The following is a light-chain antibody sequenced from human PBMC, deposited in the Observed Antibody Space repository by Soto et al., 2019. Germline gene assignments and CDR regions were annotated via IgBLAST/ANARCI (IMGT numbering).Light chain of an antibody. CDR1: QSVSSSY. CDR2: GAS. CDR3: QQYGRSPWT. V-gene: IGKV3-20*01. J-gene: IGKJ1*01. Sequence: EIVLTQSPGTLSLSPGERATLSCRASQSVSSSYLAWYQQKPGQAPRLLIYGASSRATGIPDRFSGSGSGTDFTLTISRLEPEECAVYYCQQYGRSPWTFGQGTKVEIK.